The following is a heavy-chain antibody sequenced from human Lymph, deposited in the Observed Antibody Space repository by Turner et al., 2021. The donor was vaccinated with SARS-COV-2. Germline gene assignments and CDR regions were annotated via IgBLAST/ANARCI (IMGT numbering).Heavy chain of an antibody. CDR1: GFTFSSYA. CDR2: ISGSGGNT. CDR3: AKDPNWYVLSAVDY. V-gene: IGHV3-23*01. Sequence: EVQLSESGGGLVQPGGYLRLSCAASGFTFSSYAMSWVRQAPGKWLAWVPAISGSGGNTYDADSVKGRFTVSSNKSKNARYLQMSSRIADDTAVYYCAKDPNWYVLSAVDYGGQGTLVTVSS. D-gene: IGHD1-1*01. J-gene: IGHJ4*02.